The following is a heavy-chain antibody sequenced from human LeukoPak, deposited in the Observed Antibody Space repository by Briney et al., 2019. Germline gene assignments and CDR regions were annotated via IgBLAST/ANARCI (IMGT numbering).Heavy chain of an antibody. CDR1: GFSLSTSGVG. D-gene: IGHD5-12*01. Sequence: SGPTLVNPTQTLTLTCTFSGFSLSTSGVGVGWIRQPPGKALEWLALIYWDDDKRYSPSLKRRLTITKDTSKNQVVLTMTNMDPVDTATDYCAHSKSWWLRAAATFDYWGQGTLVTVSS. J-gene: IGHJ4*02. V-gene: IGHV2-5*02. CDR3: AHSKSWWLRAAATFDY. CDR2: IYWDDDK.